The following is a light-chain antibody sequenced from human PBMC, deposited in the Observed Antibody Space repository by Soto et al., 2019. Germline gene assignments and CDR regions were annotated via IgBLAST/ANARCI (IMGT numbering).Light chain of an antibody. CDR2: DVS. CDR1: QSVSRRY. Sequence: IVLTQSPDTLSLSPGQRATLSCRASQSVSRRYLAWNQQKPGQAPILLIYDVSERASDIPDRFSGSGSGTDFTLTINRLVPEDVAVYYCQYQGSFGGGTKVEIE. V-gene: IGKV3-20*01. CDR3: QYQGS. J-gene: IGKJ4*01.